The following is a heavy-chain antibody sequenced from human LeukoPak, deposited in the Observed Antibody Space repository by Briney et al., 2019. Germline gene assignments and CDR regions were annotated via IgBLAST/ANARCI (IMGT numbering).Heavy chain of an antibody. CDR1: GFTFSSHS. J-gene: IGHJ1*01. V-gene: IGHV3-21*01. CDR2: ISSSSSYI. D-gene: IGHD3-22*01. CDR3: ARDFDNDYDSSGYYSAHFQH. Sequence: GGSLRLSCAASGFTFSSHSMNWVRQAPGKGLEWVSSISSSSSYIYYADSVKGRFTISRDNAKNSLYLQMNSLRAEDTAVYYCARDFDNDYDSSGYYSAHFQHWGQGTLVTVSS.